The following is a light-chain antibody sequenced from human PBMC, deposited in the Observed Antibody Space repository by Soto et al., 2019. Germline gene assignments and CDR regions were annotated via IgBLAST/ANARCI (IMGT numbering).Light chain of an antibody. CDR1: QTLSSW. Sequence: DIQMTQSPSTLSGSVGDRFTISWRACQTLSSWLAWYQQKPWRAPKLLIYQASTLQSGVPSRFSGSGSGTDFTLTICRLEPEDFAVYYCQQYVSSPWAFGQGTKVDI. J-gene: IGKJ1*01. CDR2: QAS. V-gene: IGKV1-5*03. CDR3: QQYVSSPWA.